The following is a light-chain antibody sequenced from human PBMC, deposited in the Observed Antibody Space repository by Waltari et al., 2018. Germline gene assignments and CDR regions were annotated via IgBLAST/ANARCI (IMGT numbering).Light chain of an antibody. CDR1: SNAVGSYNS. J-gene: IGLJ2*01. CDR3: SSYTVSSTLT. V-gene: IGLV2-14*03. Sequence: QSALTQPASMSGSPGQSITVSCTGTSNAVGSYNSVSWYQHHPGKAPKLIIYDVTKRPSGISNRFSGSKSANTASLTISGLQAEDEADYYCSSYTVSSTLTFGGGTKVTVL. CDR2: DVT.